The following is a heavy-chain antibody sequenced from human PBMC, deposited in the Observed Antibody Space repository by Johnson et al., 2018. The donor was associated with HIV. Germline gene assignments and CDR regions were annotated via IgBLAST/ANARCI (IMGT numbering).Heavy chain of an antibody. CDR1: GFSFSNYA. Sequence: VQLVESGGGVVQPERSLRLSCAASGFSFSNYAIHWVRQAPGKGLECVAAISYDGSNKYYADSVKGRFTISRDNSKNTLYLQMNSLKTEDTAFYYCTKGRGSGWLYDALDIWGQGTMVTVSS. V-gene: IGHV3-30-3*01. CDR3: TKGRGSGWLYDALDI. CDR2: ISYDGSNK. D-gene: IGHD6-19*01. J-gene: IGHJ3*02.